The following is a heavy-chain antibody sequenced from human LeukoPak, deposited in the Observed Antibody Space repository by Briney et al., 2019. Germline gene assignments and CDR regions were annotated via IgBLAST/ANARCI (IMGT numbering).Heavy chain of an antibody. V-gene: IGHV3-21*01. CDR3: ARDLNYYGSGSYSFDP. CDR2: ISSSGSYI. J-gene: IGHJ5*02. D-gene: IGHD3-10*01. Sequence: GGSLRLSCAASGFTFSSYSMNWVRQAPGKGLEWVSSISSSGSYIYYADSVKGRFTISRDNAKNSLYLQMNSLRAEDTAVYYCARDLNYYGSGSYSFDPWGQGTLVTVSS. CDR1: GFTFSSYS.